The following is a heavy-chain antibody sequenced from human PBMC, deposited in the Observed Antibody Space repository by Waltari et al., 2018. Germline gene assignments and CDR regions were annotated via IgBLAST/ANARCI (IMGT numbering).Heavy chain of an antibody. CDR3: ARVSIAAAAPFDY. CDR2: IYQSGST. J-gene: IGHJ4*02. CDR1: GGSISSSNW. Sequence: QVQLQESGPGLVKPSGTLSLTCAVSGGSISSSNWWSWVRQPPGKGLGWIGEIYQSGSTNYNPSLKKRVTISVDKSKNQSSLKLSAVTAADTAVYYCARVSIAAAAPFDYWGQGTLVTVSS. D-gene: IGHD6-13*01. V-gene: IGHV4-4*02.